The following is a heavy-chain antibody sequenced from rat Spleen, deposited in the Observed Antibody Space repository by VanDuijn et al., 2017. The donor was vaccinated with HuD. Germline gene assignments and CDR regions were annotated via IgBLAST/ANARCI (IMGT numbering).Heavy chain of an antibody. CDR1: GFTFSNYY. V-gene: IGHV5-25*01. D-gene: IGHD1-9*01. CDR2: ISSGGGGT. Sequence: EVQLVESGGGLVQPGRSMKLSCAASGFTFSNYYMAWVRQAPTKGLEWVASISSGGGGTYYPDSVKGRFTISRDNAKSTLYLQMNSLQTEDIATFYCARESNTYYGYNSGFDYWGQGVMVTVSS. J-gene: IGHJ2*01. CDR3: ARESNTYYGYNSGFDY.